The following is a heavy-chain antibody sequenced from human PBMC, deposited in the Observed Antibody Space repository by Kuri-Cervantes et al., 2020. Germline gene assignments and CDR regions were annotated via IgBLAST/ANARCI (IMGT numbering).Heavy chain of an antibody. CDR2: ISWDGGST. J-gene: IGHJ3*02. V-gene: IGHV3-43D*04. D-gene: IGHD5-24*01. CDR3: ARMGQEDGYNLGAFDI. Sequence: GGSLRLSCAASGFTFDDYAMHWVRQAPGKGLEWVSLISWDGGSTYYADSVKGRFTISRDNSKNSLYLQMNSLRAEDTAVYYCARMGQEDGYNLGAFDIWGQGTMVTVSS. CDR1: GFTFDDYA.